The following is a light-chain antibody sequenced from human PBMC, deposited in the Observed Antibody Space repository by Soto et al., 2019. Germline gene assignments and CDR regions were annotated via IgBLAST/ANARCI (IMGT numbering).Light chain of an antibody. Sequence: DIQMTQSPSSLSASVGDRVTITCRARQGIYNYFAWYQQKPGKAPKHLIYAASTFEAGVPSRLSGNGSGTDFTLTISNLEPEDVAAYYCRKYDSALLTFGQGTRLEIK. V-gene: IGKV1-27*01. J-gene: IGKJ5*01. CDR3: RKYDSALLT. CDR2: AAS. CDR1: QGIYNY.